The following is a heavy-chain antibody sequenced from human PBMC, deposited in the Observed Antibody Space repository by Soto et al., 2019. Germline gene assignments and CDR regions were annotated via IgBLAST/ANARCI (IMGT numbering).Heavy chain of an antibody. J-gene: IGHJ6*02. V-gene: IGHV4-59*01. Sequence: XATLSLTCTVSGGSISTYYWSWIRQPPGKGLEWIGYIYYSGSTSYNPSLKSRVTISVDTSKNQFSLKLRSVTAADTAVYYCASDRSSGWDQGYGMDVWGQGTTVTVS. CDR1: GGSISTYY. CDR2: IYYSGST. D-gene: IGHD6-19*01. CDR3: ASDRSSGWDQGYGMDV.